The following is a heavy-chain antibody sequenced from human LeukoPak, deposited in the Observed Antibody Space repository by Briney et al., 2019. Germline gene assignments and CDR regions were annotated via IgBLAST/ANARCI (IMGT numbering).Heavy chain of an antibody. D-gene: IGHD6-13*01. CDR3: AKGAVGQQLVPYYFYGMDV. Sequence: GGSLRLSCAASGFTFSSYAMSWVRQAPGKGLEWVSAITGSGTSTYYADSVKGRLTISRDNFKNTLYLQMNSLRAEDTAVYYCAKGAVGQQLVPYYFYGMDVWGQGTTVTVSS. CDR2: ITGSGTST. CDR1: GFTFSSYA. J-gene: IGHJ6*02. V-gene: IGHV3-23*01.